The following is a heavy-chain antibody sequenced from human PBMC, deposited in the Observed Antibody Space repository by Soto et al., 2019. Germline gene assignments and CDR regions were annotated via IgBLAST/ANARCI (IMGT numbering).Heavy chain of an antibody. CDR2: MYHGGRT. V-gene: IGHV4-59*02. D-gene: IGHD2-8*01. J-gene: IGHJ4*02. CDR1: GDSVTNYF. CDR3: ARDAGYCTNGVCPIFDF. Sequence: SETLSLTCTVSGDSVTNYFWSWMRQPPGKGLERIGHMYHGGRTNYSPSLKSRVTMSLDSSKNQFSLNLSSVTAADTAVYFCARDAGYCTNGVCPIFDFWGQGVLVTVSS.